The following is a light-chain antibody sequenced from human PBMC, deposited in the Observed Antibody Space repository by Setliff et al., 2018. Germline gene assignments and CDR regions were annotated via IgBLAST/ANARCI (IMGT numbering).Light chain of an antibody. CDR1: QTIRSW. CDR3: QQADSYPLS. CDR2: TAS. V-gene: IGKV1-12*01. J-gene: IGKJ4*01. Sequence: DIQMTQSPSSVSASVGDRVTITCRASQTIRSWVGWYQQKAGKAPILLIYTASRLQSGVPSRFSGSGSGTDFTLTISSLQPEDFATYYCQQADSYPLSFGGGTKVDIK.